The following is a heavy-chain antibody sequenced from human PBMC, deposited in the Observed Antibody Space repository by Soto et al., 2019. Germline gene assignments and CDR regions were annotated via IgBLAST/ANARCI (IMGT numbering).Heavy chain of an antibody. CDR3: ARDTTIYGSGSLFDY. Sequence: ASVKVSCKASGYTFTSYAMHWVRQAPGQRLEWMGWINAGNGNTKYSQKFQGRVTITRDTSASTAYMELSSLRSEDTAVYYCARDTTIYGSGSLFDYWGKGTLVTVSS. CDR2: INAGNGNT. CDR1: GYTFTSYA. J-gene: IGHJ4*02. V-gene: IGHV1-3*01. D-gene: IGHD3-10*01.